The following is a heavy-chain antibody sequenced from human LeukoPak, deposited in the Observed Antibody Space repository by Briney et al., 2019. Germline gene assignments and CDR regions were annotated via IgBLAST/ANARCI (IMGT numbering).Heavy chain of an antibody. V-gene: IGHV1-8*01. CDR3: ARGPPHDFWSGYYTESDFDY. D-gene: IGHD3-3*01. J-gene: IGHJ4*02. Sequence: GASVKVSCKAAGYSFTSYDINWVLEATGQGLEWMGWMIPNSGNTGYAQKFQGRVTMTRNTSISTAYMELSSLRSEDTAVYYCARGPPHDFWSGYYTESDFDYWGQGTLVTVSS. CDR2: MIPNSGNT. CDR1: GYSFTSYD.